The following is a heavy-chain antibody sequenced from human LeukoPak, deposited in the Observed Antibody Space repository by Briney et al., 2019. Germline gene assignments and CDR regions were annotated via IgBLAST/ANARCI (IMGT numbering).Heavy chain of an antibody. J-gene: IGHJ4*02. D-gene: IGHD3-22*01. CDR1: GGSVSSGSYY. Sequence: SETLSLTCTVSGGSVSSGSYYWSWIRQPPGKGLEWIGYIYYSGSTNYNPSLKSRVTMSLDTSKNQFSLKLSSVTAADTAVYYCARDTYDSSGYSKFDYWGQGTLVTVSS. CDR3: ARDTYDSSGYSKFDY. V-gene: IGHV4-61*01. CDR2: IYYSGST.